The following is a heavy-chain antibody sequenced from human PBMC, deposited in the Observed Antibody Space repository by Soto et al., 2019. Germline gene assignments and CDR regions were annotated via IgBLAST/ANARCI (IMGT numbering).Heavy chain of an antibody. CDR3: AKEIGSGYDSFYFDY. CDR2: ISYDGSNK. CDR1: GFTFSSYG. D-gene: IGHD5-12*01. J-gene: IGHJ4*02. V-gene: IGHV3-30*18. Sequence: QVQLVESGGGVVQPGRSLRLSCAASGFTFSSYGMHWVRQAPGKGLEWVAVISYDGSNKYYADFVKGRFTISRDNSKNTLYLQMNSLRAEDTAVYYCAKEIGSGYDSFYFDYWGQGTLVTVSS.